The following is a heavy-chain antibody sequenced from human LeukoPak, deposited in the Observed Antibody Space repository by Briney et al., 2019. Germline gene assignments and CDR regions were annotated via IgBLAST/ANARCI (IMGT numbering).Heavy chain of an antibody. Sequence: PGGSLRLSCAASGFTVSSNYMSWVRQAPGKGLEWVSAIYSGGSTYYADSVKGRFTISRDNSKNTLYLQMNSLRAEDTAVYYCARARGQLFLLDNWGQGTLVTVSS. CDR1: GFTVSSNY. V-gene: IGHV3-66*01. J-gene: IGHJ4*02. CDR3: ARARGQLFLLDN. D-gene: IGHD2-21*02. CDR2: IYSGGST.